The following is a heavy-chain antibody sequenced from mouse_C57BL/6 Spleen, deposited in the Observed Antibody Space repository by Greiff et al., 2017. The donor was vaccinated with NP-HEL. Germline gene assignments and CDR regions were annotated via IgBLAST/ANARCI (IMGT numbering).Heavy chain of an antibody. Sequence: QVQLKESGAELARPGASVKLSCKASGYTFTSYGISWVKQRTGQGLEWIGEIYPRSGNTYYNEKFKGKATLTADKSSSTAYMELRSLTSEDSAVYFCARGDYGNYDDYWGQGTTLTVSS. CDR2: IYPRSGNT. J-gene: IGHJ2*01. CDR1: GYTFTSYG. CDR3: ARGDYGNYDDY. V-gene: IGHV1-81*01. D-gene: IGHD2-1*01.